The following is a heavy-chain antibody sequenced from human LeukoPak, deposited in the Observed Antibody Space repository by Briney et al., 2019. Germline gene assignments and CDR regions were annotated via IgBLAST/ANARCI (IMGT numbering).Heavy chain of an antibody. Sequence: GGSLRLSCAASGFTFSSYAMSWVRQAPGKGLEWVSAISGSGGSTYYADSVKGRFTISRDNSKNTLYLQMNSLRAEDTAVYYCAKDLKGDYCSGGSCYSYYYYGMDVWGQGTTVTVSS. CDR3: AKDLKGDYCSGGSCYSYYYYGMDV. J-gene: IGHJ6*02. CDR2: ISGSGGST. CDR1: GFTFSSYA. V-gene: IGHV3-23*01. D-gene: IGHD2-15*01.